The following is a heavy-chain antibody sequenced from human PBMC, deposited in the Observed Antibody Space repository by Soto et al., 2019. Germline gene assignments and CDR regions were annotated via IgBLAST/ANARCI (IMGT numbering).Heavy chain of an antibody. Sequence: PGESLRLSCAASGFSFDAYAMHWVRQAPGKGLEWVSGIIRNSGSIGYADSEKCRFTISRDNAKNSMYLQMNSLRAEDTAVYYCAADSRFLEWLLSDPYFDYWGQGTLVTVSS. CDR3: AADSRFLEWLLSDPYFDY. D-gene: IGHD3-3*01. CDR2: IIRNSGSI. V-gene: IGHV3-9*01. CDR1: GFSFDAYA. J-gene: IGHJ4*02.